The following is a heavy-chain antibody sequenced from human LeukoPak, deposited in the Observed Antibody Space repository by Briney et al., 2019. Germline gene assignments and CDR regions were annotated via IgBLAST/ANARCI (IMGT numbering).Heavy chain of an antibody. V-gene: IGHV4-39*07. CDR2: IYYSGST. Sequence: ASETLSLTCTVSGGSISSSSYYWGWIRQPPGKGLEWIGSIYYSGSTYYNPSLKSRVTISVDTSKNQFSLKLSSVTAADTAVYYCARDHSPLYGSGSYPLYWGQGTLVTVSS. D-gene: IGHD3-10*01. CDR3: ARDHSPLYGSGSYPLY. J-gene: IGHJ4*02. CDR1: GGSISSSSYY.